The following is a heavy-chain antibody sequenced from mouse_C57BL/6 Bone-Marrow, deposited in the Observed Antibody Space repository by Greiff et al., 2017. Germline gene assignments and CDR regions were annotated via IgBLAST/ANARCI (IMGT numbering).Heavy chain of an antibody. CDR2: IDPSDSYT. J-gene: IGHJ4*01. CDR3: AREAFFFYYAMDY. V-gene: IGHV1-69*01. CDR1: GYTFTSYW. Sequence: QVQLQQSGAELVMPGASVKLSCKASGYTFTSYWMHWVKQRPGQGLEWIGEIDPSDSYTNYNQKFKGKSTLTVDKSSSTAYMQLSSLTSVDAAVYYGAREAFFFYYAMDYWGQGTSVTVSS.